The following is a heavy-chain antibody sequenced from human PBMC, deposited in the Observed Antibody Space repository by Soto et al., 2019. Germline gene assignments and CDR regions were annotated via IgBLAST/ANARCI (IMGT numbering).Heavy chain of an antibody. CDR3: ASADRRSGSYIHLYYYYGMDV. CDR2: INSDGSST. J-gene: IGHJ6*02. CDR1: GFTFSSYW. Sequence: PGGSLRLSCAASGFTFSSYWMHWVRQAPGKGLVWVSRINSDGSSTSYADSVKGRFTISRDNAKDTLYLQMNSLRAEDTAVYYCASADRRSGSYIHLYYYYGMDVWGQGTTVTVSS. D-gene: IGHD1-26*01. V-gene: IGHV3-74*01.